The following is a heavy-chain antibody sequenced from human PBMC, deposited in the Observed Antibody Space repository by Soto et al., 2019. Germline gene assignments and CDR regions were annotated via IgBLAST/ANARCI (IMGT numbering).Heavy chain of an antibody. J-gene: IGHJ4*02. V-gene: IGHV4-34*01. Sequence: SETLSLTCAVYGGSFSGYYWSWIRQPPGKGLEWIGEINHSGSTNYNPSLKSRVTISVDTSKNQFSLKLSSVTAADTAVYYCARGRPDDILTGYFFDYWGQGTLVTVSS. CDR2: INHSGST. CDR3: ARGRPDDILTGYFFDY. D-gene: IGHD3-9*01. CDR1: GGSFSGYY.